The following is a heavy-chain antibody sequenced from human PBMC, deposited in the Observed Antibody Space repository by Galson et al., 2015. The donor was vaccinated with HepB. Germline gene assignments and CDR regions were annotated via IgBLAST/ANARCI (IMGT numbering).Heavy chain of an antibody. CDR3: AKGYYGVGSHYLDH. CDR1: GFTFDRYG. Sequence: SLRLSCAASGFTFDRYGMHWVRQAPGKGLEWVAGIRYDGSDEYYPDSVKGRFTISRDNAKSTLYLQMNSPRAEDTAVYYCAKGYYGVGSHYLDHWGQGTLVTVSS. V-gene: IGHV3-30*02. CDR2: IRYDGSDE. J-gene: IGHJ4*02. D-gene: IGHD3-10*01.